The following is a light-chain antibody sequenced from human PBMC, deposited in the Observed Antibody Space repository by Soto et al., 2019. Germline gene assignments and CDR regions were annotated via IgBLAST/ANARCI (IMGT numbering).Light chain of an antibody. Sequence: IVMTQSQLSLPVTPGEPASISCRSSHSLLHINGYNYLDWYLQKPGQSPQLLIYLGSNRASGVPDRFSGSGSGTDFTLKISRVEAEDVGVYYCMQALQTPLPFGGVTKADIK. V-gene: IGKV2-28*01. CDR1: HSLLHINGYNY. CDR3: MQALQTPLP. J-gene: IGKJ4*01. CDR2: LGS.